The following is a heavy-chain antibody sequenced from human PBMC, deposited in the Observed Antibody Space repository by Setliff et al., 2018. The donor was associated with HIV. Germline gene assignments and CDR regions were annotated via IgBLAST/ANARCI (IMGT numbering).Heavy chain of an antibody. J-gene: IGHJ6*03. CDR3: ARGATLLPGYSDRWEYFYMDV. D-gene: IGHD5-12*01. V-gene: IGHV4-34*01. CDR1: GGSLSGYY. Sequence: NPSETLSLTCAVYGGSLSGYYWSWIRQPPGKGLEWIGEINHSGSTNCSPSLKSRVTISQDTSKNKFSLRLSSVTAADTAVYYCARGATLLPGYSDRWEYFYMDVWGKGTTVTVSS. CDR2: INHSGST.